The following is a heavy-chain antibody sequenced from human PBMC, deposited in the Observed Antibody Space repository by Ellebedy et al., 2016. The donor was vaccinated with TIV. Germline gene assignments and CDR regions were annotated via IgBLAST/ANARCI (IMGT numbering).Heavy chain of an antibody. CDR2: IRGSGVST. Sequence: GESLKISXAASGFTFSSYAMSWVRQAPGKGLEWVSAIRGSGVSTYYADSVKGRFTISRDNSKNTLYLQMNSLRAEGTAVYYCAKDPGYCSSTSCYRYFQHWGQGTLVTVSS. J-gene: IGHJ1*01. CDR3: AKDPGYCSSTSCYRYFQH. V-gene: IGHV3-23*01. D-gene: IGHD2-2*02. CDR1: GFTFSSYA.